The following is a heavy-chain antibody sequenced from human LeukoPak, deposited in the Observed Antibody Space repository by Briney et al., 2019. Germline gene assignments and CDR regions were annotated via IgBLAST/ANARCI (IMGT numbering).Heavy chain of an antibody. CDR2: IYYSGST. Sequence: SETLSLTCTVSGGAISSYYWSWIRQPPGKGLEWIGYIYYSGSTNYNPSLKSRVTISVDTSKNQFSLKLSSVTAADTAVYYCAREDRAHDYGDYFDYWGQGTLVTVSS. J-gene: IGHJ4*02. V-gene: IGHV4-59*01. CDR3: AREDRAHDYGDYFDY. CDR1: GGAISSYY. D-gene: IGHD4-17*01.